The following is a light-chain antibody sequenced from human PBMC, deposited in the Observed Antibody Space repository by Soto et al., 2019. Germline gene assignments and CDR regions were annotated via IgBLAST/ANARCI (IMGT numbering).Light chain of an antibody. CDR2: SNN. V-gene: IGLV1-44*01. CDR1: SSNIGSNT. J-gene: IGLJ3*02. Sequence: QAVVTQPPSASGTPGQRVTISCSGSSSNIGSNTVNWYQQLPGTAPKLLIYSNNQRPSGVPDRFSGSKSGTSASLAISGLQXXDXADYYCAAWDDSLNAWVFGGGTKLTVL. CDR3: AAWDDSLNAWV.